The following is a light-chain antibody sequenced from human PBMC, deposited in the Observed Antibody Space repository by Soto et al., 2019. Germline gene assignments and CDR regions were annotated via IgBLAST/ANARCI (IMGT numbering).Light chain of an antibody. CDR3: QQYHSYST. J-gene: IGKJ1*01. CDR2: AAS. V-gene: IGKV1-5*03. CDR1: QTISSW. Sequence: DIQMTQSPSTLSGSVGDRVTITCRASQTISSWLAWYQQKPGKAPKLLIYAASTLQSGVPLRFSGTGSGTEFTLTISSLQPDDFATYYCQQYHSYSTFGQGTKVDIK.